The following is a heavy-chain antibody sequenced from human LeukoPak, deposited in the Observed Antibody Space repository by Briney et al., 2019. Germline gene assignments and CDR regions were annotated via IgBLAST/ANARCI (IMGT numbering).Heavy chain of an antibody. CDR1: GYTFTSYD. D-gene: IGHD3-3*01. CDR3: ARGSGYDFWSGYYYYGMDV. J-gene: IGHJ6*02. CDR2: MNPNSGNT. Sequence: GASVKVSCKASGYTFTSYDINWVRQATGQGLEWVGWMNPNSGNTGYAQKFQGRVTMTRNTSISTAYMELSSLRSEDTAVYYCARGSGYDFWSGYYYYGMDVWGQGTTVTVSS. V-gene: IGHV1-8*01.